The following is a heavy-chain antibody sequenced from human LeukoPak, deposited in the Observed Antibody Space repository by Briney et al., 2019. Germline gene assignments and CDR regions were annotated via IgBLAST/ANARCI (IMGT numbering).Heavy chain of an antibody. J-gene: IGHJ5*02. CDR2: INTNTGNP. CDR3: ARGKDYYGSGSYYNDDWFDP. Sequence: GASVKVSCKASGYTFNKYAMNWVRQAPGQGLEWMGWINTNTGNPTYAQGFTGRFVFSLDTSVSTAYLQISSLKAEDTAVYYCARGKDYYGSGSYYNDDWFDPWGQGTLVTVSS. CDR1: GYTFNKYA. D-gene: IGHD3-10*01. V-gene: IGHV7-4-1*02.